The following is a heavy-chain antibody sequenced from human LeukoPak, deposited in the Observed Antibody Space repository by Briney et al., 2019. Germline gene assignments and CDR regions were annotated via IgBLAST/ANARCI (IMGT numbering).Heavy chain of an antibody. J-gene: IGHJ4*02. CDR1: GFTFSTYG. V-gene: IGHV3-33*01. CDR3: AREKSHYNDY. CDR2: IWFDGSNK. Sequence: GGSLRLSCAASGFTFSTYGMHWVRQAPGKGPEWVAIIWFDGSNKYYADSVKGRFTISRDNSKNTLYLQMDSLRVEDTAVYYCAREKSHYNDYWGQGTLVTVSS.